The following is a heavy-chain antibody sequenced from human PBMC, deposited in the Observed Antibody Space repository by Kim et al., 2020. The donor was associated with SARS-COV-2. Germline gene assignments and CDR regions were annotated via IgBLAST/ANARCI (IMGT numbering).Heavy chain of an antibody. CDR2: IVVGSGDT. V-gene: IGHV1-58*01. CDR1: GFTFTNSA. CDR3: AAVDYDYVWGSYRSDY. J-gene: IGHJ4*02. Sequence: SVKVSCKASGFTFTNSAVQWVRQARGQRLEWIGWIVVGSGDTNYAQRFQERLTITRDMSTSTAYMELSSLRSEDTAVYYCAAVDYDYVWGSYRSDYWGQGTLVTVSS. D-gene: IGHD3-16*02.